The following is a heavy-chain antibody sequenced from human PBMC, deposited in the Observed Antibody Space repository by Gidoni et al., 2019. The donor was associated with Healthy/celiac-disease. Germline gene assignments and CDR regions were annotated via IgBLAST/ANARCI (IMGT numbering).Heavy chain of an antibody. CDR2: ISAYNGNT. V-gene: IGHV1-18*01. CDR3: ARSYRRGLGYYFDY. D-gene: IGHD3-16*02. J-gene: IGHJ4*02. Sequence: MGWISAYNGNTNYAQKLQGRVTMTTDTSTSTAYMELRSLRSDDTAVYYCARSYRRGLGYYFDYWGQGTLVTVSS.